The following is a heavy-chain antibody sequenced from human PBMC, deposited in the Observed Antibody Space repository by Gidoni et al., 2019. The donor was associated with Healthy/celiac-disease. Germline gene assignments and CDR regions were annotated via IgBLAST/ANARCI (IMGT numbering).Heavy chain of an antibody. J-gene: IGHJ4*02. CDR2: TYYRSKWYN. D-gene: IGHD3-3*01. CDR1: GDRVSSNSAA. CDR3: AREYYDFWSGYYDYYFDY. V-gene: IGHV6-1*01. Sequence: QVQLQQSGPGLVKPSQTLSLTCAISGDRVSSNSAAWHWIRQSPSRGLEWLGRTYYRSKWYNDYAVSVKSRITINPDTSKNQFSRQLNSVTPEDTAVYYCAREYYDFWSGYYDYYFDYWGQGTLVTVSS.